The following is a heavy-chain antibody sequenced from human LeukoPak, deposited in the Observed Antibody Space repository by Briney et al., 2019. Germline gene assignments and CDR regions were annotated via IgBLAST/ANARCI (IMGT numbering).Heavy chain of an antibody. CDR1: GYTFTGYY. D-gene: IGHD2-2*02. J-gene: IGHJ5*02. CDR2: IIPIFGTA. CDR3: ARDECSSTSCYTSHNWFDP. V-gene: IGHV1-69*13. Sequence: SVKVSCKASGYTFTGYYMHWVRQAPGQGLEWMGGIIPIFGTANYAQKFQGRVTITADESTSTAYMELSSLRSEDTAVYYCARDECSSTSCYTSHNWFDPWGQGTLVTVSS.